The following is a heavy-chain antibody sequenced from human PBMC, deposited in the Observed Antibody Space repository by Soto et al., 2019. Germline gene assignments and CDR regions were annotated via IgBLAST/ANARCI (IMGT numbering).Heavy chain of an antibody. Sequence: HVQLVESGGGVVQPGRSLRLSCAASGFTFSSDAMHWVRQAPGKGLEWVAVISYDGSNKYYADSVKGRFTISRDNSKNTLYLQMNSLRAEDTAVYYCARYTCTTGTHYGMDVWGQGTTVTVSS. CDR3: ARYTCTTGTHYGMDV. V-gene: IGHV3-30-3*01. CDR2: ISYDGSNK. J-gene: IGHJ6*02. D-gene: IGHD1-1*01. CDR1: GFTFSSDA.